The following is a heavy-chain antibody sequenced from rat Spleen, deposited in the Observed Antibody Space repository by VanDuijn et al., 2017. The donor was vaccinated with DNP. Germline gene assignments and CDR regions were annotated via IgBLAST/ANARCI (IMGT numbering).Heavy chain of an antibody. CDR3: TRQLGLDY. Sequence: EVQLVESDGGLVQPGRSLKLSCAASGFTFSDYYMAWVRQAPTKGLEWVATISYDGSSTYYRDSVKGRFTISRDNAKSTLYLQMDSLRSEDTATYYCTRQLGLDYWGQGVMVTVSS. CDR2: ISYDGSST. V-gene: IGHV5-29*01. J-gene: IGHJ2*01. D-gene: IGHD5-1*01. CDR1: GFTFSDYY.